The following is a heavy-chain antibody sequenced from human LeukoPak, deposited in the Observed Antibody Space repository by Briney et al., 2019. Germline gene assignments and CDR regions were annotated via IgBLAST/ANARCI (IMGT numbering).Heavy chain of an antibody. CDR1: GFTVSSNY. J-gene: IGHJ4*02. CDR3: ARDPQYSSSWNFDY. Sequence: GGSLRFSCAASGFTVSSNYMSWVRQAPGKGLEWVSVIYSGGSTYYADSVKGRFTISRDNSKNTLYLQMNSLRAEDTAVYYCARDPQYSSSWNFDYWGQGTLVTVSS. CDR2: IYSGGST. D-gene: IGHD6-13*01. V-gene: IGHV3-66*02.